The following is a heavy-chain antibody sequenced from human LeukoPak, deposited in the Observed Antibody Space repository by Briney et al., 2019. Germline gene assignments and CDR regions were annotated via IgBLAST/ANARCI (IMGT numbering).Heavy chain of an antibody. D-gene: IGHD3-3*01. CDR3: ARQARRITIFGVVINDAFDI. CDR1: GYSFTSYW. J-gene: IGHJ3*02. V-gene: IGHV5-51*01. CDR2: IYPGDSDT. Sequence: GESLKISCKGSGYSFTSYWIGWVRQMPGKGLEWMGIIYPGDSDTRYSPSFQGQVTISADKSISTAYLQWSSLKASGTAMYYCARQARRITIFGVVINDAFDIWGQGTMVTVSS.